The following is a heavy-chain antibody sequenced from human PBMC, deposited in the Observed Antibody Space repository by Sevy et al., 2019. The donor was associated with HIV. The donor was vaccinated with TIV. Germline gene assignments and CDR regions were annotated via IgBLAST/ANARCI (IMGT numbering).Heavy chain of an antibody. CDR2: MNPNSGNT. J-gene: IGHJ6*02. D-gene: IGHD2-2*01. CDR1: GYTFTSYD. Sequence: ASVKVSCKASGYTFTSYDINWVRQATGQGLEWMGWMNPNSGNTGYAQKFQGRVTMTRKTSISTAYMELSSLRSEDTAVYYCARVGVPAAIHYYGMDVWGQGTTVTVSS. CDR3: ARVGVPAAIHYYGMDV. V-gene: IGHV1-8*01.